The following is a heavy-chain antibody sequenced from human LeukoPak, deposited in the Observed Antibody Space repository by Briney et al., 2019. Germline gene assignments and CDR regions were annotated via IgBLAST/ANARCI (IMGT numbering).Heavy chain of an antibody. V-gene: IGHV4-61*01. Sequence: SETLSLTCTVSGGSVSSSIYYWSWIRQPPGKGLEWIGYIHYSGSTNYNPSLKGRVTISVDTSKNQFSLRLTTVTAADTAVYYCARCARYCGGDCYPDGFDIWGQGTMVTVSS. CDR2: IHYSGST. CDR3: ARCARYCGGDCYPDGFDI. D-gene: IGHD2-21*02. J-gene: IGHJ3*02. CDR1: GGSVSSSIYY.